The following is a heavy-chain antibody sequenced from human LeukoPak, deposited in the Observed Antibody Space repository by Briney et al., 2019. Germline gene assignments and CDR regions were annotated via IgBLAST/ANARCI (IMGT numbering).Heavy chain of an antibody. CDR1: GGSISSYY. CDR3: ARDYYDSSGYSLSAFDI. J-gene: IGHJ3*02. CDR2: IYYSGST. D-gene: IGHD3-22*01. Sequence: SETLSLTCTVSGGSISSYYWSWIRQPPGRGLEWIGYIYYSGSTNYNPSLKGRVTISVDTSKNQFSLKLSSVTAADTAVYYCARDYYDSSGYSLSAFDIWGQGTMVTVSS. V-gene: IGHV4-59*01.